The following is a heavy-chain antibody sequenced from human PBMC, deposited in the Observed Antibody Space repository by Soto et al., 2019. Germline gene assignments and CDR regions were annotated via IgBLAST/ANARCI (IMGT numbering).Heavy chain of an antibody. CDR3: ARGGLYDLWSGLFD. Sequence: QAQLQESGPGLVRPSQTLSLSCSVSGASVTSGDSYWNWIRQTPGTGLEWLGYMHDSGTTSYNPSIKSRVTISRDTSKNQFSLKLTSVSAADTAVYVCARGGLYDLWSGLFDWGQGIRVTVSS. CDR2: MHDSGTT. J-gene: IGHJ4*02. V-gene: IGHV4-30-4*01. D-gene: IGHD3-3*01. CDR1: GASVTSGDSY.